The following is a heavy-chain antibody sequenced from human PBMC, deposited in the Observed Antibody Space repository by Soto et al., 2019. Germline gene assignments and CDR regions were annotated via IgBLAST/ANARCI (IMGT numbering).Heavy chain of an antibody. CDR2: VTGDGVTT. CDR1: GLTFSNYA. D-gene: IGHD1-1*01. Sequence: GGSLRLSCAASGLTFSNYAMSWVRQAPGKGLEWVSTVTGDGVTTSYADSVRGRFTISRDNSKNTLFLQMNTLRAEDTAVYYCAKATLVFNSGPGGLDYWGQGTLVTVSS. J-gene: IGHJ4*02. V-gene: IGHV3-23*01. CDR3: AKATLVFNSGPGGLDY.